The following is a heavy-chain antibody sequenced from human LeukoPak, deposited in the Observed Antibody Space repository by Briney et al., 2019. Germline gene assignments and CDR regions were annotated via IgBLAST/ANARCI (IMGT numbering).Heavy chain of an antibody. CDR2: IYSGGST. CDR1: GFTVSSNY. Sequence: PGGSLRLSCAASGFTVSSNYMSWVRQAPGKGLEWVSVIYSGGSTYYADSVKGRFTISRDNSKSTLYLQMNSLRAEDTAVYYCARDRTVAATPRGYYYYGMDVWGKGTTVTVSS. CDR3: ARDRTVAATPRGYYYYGMDV. J-gene: IGHJ6*04. V-gene: IGHV3-53*01. D-gene: IGHD2-15*01.